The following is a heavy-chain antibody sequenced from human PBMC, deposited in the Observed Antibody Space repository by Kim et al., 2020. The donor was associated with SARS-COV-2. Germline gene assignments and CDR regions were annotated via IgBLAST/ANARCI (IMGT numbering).Heavy chain of an antibody. CDR2: INSDGSST. CDR1: GFTFSSYW. Sequence: GGSLRLSCAASGFTFSSYWMHWVHQAPGKGLVWVSRINSDGSSTSYADSVKGRFTISRDNAKNTLYLQMNSLRAEDTAVYYCARAGRGQLMSYYYYYGMDVWGQGTTVTVSS. V-gene: IGHV3-74*01. J-gene: IGHJ6*02. CDR3: ARAGRGQLMSYYYYYGMDV. D-gene: IGHD2-2*01.